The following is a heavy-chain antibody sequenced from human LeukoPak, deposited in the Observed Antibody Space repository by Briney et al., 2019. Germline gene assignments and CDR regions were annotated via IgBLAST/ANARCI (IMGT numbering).Heavy chain of an antibody. CDR2: IIPIFGTA. D-gene: IGHD3-9*01. J-gene: IGHJ6*03. CDR3: ARERFYYDILTGYYNYYYYYMDV. CDR1: GGTFSSYA. Sequence: SVKVSCKASGGTFSSYAIGWVRQAPGQGLEWMGGIIPIFGTANYAQKFQGRVTITTDESTSTAYMELSSLRSEDTAVYYCARERFYYDILTGYYNYYYYYMDVWGKGTTVTVSS. V-gene: IGHV1-69*05.